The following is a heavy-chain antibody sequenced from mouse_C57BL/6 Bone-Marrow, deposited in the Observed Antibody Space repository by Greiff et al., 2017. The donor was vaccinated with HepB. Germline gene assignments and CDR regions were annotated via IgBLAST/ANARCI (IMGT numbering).Heavy chain of an antibody. CDR2: IDPETGGT. J-gene: IGHJ4*01. CDR3: TRSDLMVTTEAMDY. V-gene: IGHV1-15*01. D-gene: IGHD2-2*01. CDR1: GYTFTDYE. Sequence: VQLQQSGAELVRPGASVTLSCKASGYTFTDYEMHWVKQSPVHGLEWIGAIDPETGGTAYNQKFKGKAILTADKSSSTAYMELRSLTSEDSAVYYCTRSDLMVTTEAMDYWGQGTSVTVSS.